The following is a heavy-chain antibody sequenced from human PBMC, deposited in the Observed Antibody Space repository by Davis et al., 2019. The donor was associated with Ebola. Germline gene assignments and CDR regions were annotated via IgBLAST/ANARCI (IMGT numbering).Heavy chain of an antibody. D-gene: IGHD3-22*01. CDR2: ISGSGGST. J-gene: IGHJ1*01. V-gene: IGHV3-23*01. Sequence: PGGSLRLSCAASGFTFSSYAMSWVRQAPGKGLEWVSAISGSGGSTYYADSVKGRFTISRDNSKNTLYLQMNSLRAEDTAVYYCATPLGPPIDYDSSGYYDAEYFQHWGQGTLVTVSS. CDR3: ATPLGPPIDYDSSGYYDAEYFQH. CDR1: GFTFSSYA.